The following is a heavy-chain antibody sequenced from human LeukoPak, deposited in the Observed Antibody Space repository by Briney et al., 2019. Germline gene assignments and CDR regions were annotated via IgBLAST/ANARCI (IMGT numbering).Heavy chain of an antibody. Sequence: GGSLRLSCAASGFTFDDYAMHWVRQAPGKGLEWVSGISWNSGSIGYADSVKGRFTISRDNAKNSLYLQMNTLRPEDTAVYYCARERQNKDFWSGGDYWGQGTLVTVSS. CDR1: GFTFDDYA. J-gene: IGHJ4*02. D-gene: IGHD3-3*01. V-gene: IGHV3-9*01. CDR2: ISWNSGSI. CDR3: ARERQNKDFWSGGDY.